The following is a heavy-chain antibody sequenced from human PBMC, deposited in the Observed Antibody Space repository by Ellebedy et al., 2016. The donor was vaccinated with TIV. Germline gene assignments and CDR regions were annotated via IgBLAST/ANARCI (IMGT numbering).Heavy chain of an antibody. D-gene: IGHD3-3*01. J-gene: IGHJ4*02. CDR2: ISGSGGST. CDR1: GFTFSSYA. CDR3: VRWSGFGDY. V-gene: IGHV3-23*01. Sequence: PGGSLRLSCAASGFTFSSYAMSRVRQAPGKGLEWVSSISGSGGSTYYADSVKGRFTISRDNSKNTLYLQMNNLRAEDTAVYYCVRWSGFGDYWGQGTLVTVSS.